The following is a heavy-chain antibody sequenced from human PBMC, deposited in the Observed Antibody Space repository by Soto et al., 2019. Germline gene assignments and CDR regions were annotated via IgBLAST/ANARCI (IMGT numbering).Heavy chain of an antibody. CDR3: ARGDATKIVVTTYYGMDV. V-gene: IGHV1-69*13. CDR2: IIPVFGTP. J-gene: IGHJ6*02. Sequence: SVKVSCKASGGSLSNYCISWVRQAPGQGLEWMGAIIPVFGTPNYAQKFQDRVTITADESTTTVYMEVRSLTSEDTAVYYCARGDATKIVVTTYYGMDVWGQGTTVTVSS. D-gene: IGHD3-22*01. CDR1: GGSLSNYC.